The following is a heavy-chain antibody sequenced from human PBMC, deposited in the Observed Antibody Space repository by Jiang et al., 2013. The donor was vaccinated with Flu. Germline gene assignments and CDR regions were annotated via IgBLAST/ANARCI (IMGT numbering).Heavy chain of an antibody. Sequence: GGTNYAQKFQGRVTMTRDTSISTAYMELSRLRSDDTAVYYCARGPPHYDSSGYYSDYWGQGTLVTVSS. D-gene: IGHD3-22*01. V-gene: IGHV1-2*02. CDR2: GGT. CDR3: ARGPPHYDSSGYYSDY. J-gene: IGHJ4*02.